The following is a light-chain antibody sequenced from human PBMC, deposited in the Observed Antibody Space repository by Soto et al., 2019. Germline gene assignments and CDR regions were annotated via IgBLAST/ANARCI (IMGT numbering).Light chain of an antibody. CDR2: DAS. CDR3: QQYDNLPRT. CDR1: QDISNY. Sequence: DIQMTQCPSSLAASVVDRVTIPSRASQDISNYLNWYQQRPGKAPKLLIYDASNLETGVPSRFSGSGSGTDFTFTISSLQPEDIATYYCQQYDNLPRTFGGGTKVDIK. V-gene: IGKV1-33*01. J-gene: IGKJ4*01.